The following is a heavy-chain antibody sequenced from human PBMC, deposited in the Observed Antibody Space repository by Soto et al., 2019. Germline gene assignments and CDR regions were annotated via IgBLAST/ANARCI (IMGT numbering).Heavy chain of an antibody. Sequence: GGSLRLSCAASGFTFSSYEMNWVRQAPGKGLEWVSYISSSGSTIYYAASVKGRFTISRDNAKNSLYLQMNSLRAEDTAVYYCARDGGDYWYFDLWGRGTLVTVSS. CDR1: GFTFSSYE. CDR3: ARDGGDYWYFDL. D-gene: IGHD2-21*01. V-gene: IGHV3-48*03. J-gene: IGHJ2*01. CDR2: ISSSGSTI.